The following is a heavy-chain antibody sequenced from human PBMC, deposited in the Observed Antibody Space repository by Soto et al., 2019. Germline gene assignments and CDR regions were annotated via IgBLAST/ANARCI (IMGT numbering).Heavy chain of an antibody. D-gene: IGHD3-16*02. V-gene: IGHV3-23*01. CDR1: AFSVWNYA. CDR2: VGGSGGFT. J-gene: IGHJ4*02. CDR3: ARAPDDYNMYRWDY. Sequence: PVGSLGLSCVTCAFSVWNYAMSWVRQATGKGLEWVSVVGGSGGFTRYGDSVKGRFTTSRDNSKNTVYLHMNSLRAEDTAVYYCARAPDDYNMYRWDYWGQGTPVTVSS.